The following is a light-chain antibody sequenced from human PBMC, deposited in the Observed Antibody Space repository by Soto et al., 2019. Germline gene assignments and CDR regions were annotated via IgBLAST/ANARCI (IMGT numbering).Light chain of an antibody. CDR1: QSVCGNY. CDR3: QQYGNSPWT. J-gene: IGKJ2*02. CDR2: GSS. V-gene: IGKV3-20*01. Sequence: DIVLTHSPGTLSLSPGERATLSCRASQSVCGNYLAWYQQKPGQAPRLLIRGSSSRATGIPDRFSGSGSGTAFPLTISRLEHEDFAVYYCQQYGNSPWTFGQGTKLDIK.